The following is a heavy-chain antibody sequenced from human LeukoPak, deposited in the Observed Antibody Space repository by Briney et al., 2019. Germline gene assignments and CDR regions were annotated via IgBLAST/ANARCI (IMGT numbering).Heavy chain of an antibody. D-gene: IGHD3-22*01. V-gene: IGHV3-30*04. Sequence: GKSLRLSCVGSKFTFRDFPMHWLRQAPGKGLEWLAMISYDGSEKFYADSVKGRFTISRDNSKNTLDLQMNSLRTEDTALYFCARDRLEYYYDNSGFFWGQGTLVTVSS. CDR3: ARDRLEYYYDNSGFF. CDR2: ISYDGSEK. CDR1: KFTFRDFP. J-gene: IGHJ4*02.